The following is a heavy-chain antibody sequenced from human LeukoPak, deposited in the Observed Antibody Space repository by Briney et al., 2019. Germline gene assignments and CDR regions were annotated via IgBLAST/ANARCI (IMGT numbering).Heavy chain of an antibody. CDR1: GFTFSSYW. J-gene: IGHJ6*02. CDR2: IKEDGNEK. Sequence: GGSLRLSCAASGFTFSSYWTSWVRQAPGKGLEWVANIKEDGNEKYFVDSVKGRFTISRDNAKNSLYLQMNSLRAEDTAVYYCAKGLTIFGVVINYYYGMDVWGQGTTVTVSS. V-gene: IGHV3-7*01. CDR3: AKGLTIFGVVINYYYGMDV. D-gene: IGHD3-3*01.